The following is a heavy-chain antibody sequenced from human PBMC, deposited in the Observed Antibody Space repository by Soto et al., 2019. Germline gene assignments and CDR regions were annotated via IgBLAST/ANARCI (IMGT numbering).Heavy chain of an antibody. CDR2: IYYSGST. CDR1: GGSIGSGGYY. D-gene: IGHD2-15*01. Sequence: SETLSLTCTVSGGSIGSGGYYWSWIRQHPGKGLEWIGYIYYSGSTYYNPSLKSRVTISVDTSKNQFSLKLSSVTAADTAVYYCVLGAAGNSRFEYWGQGSLVTVSS. V-gene: IGHV4-31*03. J-gene: IGHJ4*02. CDR3: VLGAAGNSRFEY.